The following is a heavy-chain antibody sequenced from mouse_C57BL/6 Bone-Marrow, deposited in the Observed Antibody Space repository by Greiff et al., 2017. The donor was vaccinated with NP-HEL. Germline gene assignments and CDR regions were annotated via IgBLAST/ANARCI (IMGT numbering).Heavy chain of an antibody. CDR1: GFNIKDDY. V-gene: IGHV14-4*01. D-gene: IGHD2-1*01. J-gene: IGHJ3*01. CDR3: TTPIYYGNYEFAY. CDR2: IDPENGDT. Sequence: VQLQQSGAELVRPGASVKLSCTASGFNIKDDYMHWVKQRPEQGLEWIGWIDPENGDTEYASKFQGKATITADTSSNPAYLQLSSLTSEDTAVYYCTTPIYYGNYEFAYWGQGTLVTVSA.